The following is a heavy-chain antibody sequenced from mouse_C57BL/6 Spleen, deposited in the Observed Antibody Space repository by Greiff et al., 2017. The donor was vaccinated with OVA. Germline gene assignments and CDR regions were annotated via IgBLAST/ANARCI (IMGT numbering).Heavy chain of an antibody. CDR1: GYTFTDYN. CDR2: INPNNGGT. CDR3: AAYYSNYGYFDY. J-gene: IGHJ2*01. D-gene: IGHD2-5*01. Sequence: VQLKESGPELVKPGASVKMSCKASGYTFTDYNMHWVKQSHGKSLEWIGYINPNNGGTSYNQKFKGKATLTVNKSSSTAYMELRSLTSEDSAVYYCAAYYSNYGYFDYWGQGTTLTVSS. V-gene: IGHV1-22*01.